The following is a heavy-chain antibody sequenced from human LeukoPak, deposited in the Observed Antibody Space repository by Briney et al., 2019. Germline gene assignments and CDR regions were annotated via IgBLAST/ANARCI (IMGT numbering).Heavy chain of an antibody. J-gene: IGHJ4*02. Sequence: ASVKVSCKASGYTFTDYYIHWVRQAPGQGLEWMGWVIPDSGGTNYAQKFQGRVTKTRDTSISTAYMELSRLRADDTAVYYCARLKESGYWGQGTLVTVSS. CDR3: ARLKESGY. V-gene: IGHV1-2*02. CDR2: VIPDSGGT. D-gene: IGHD3-10*01. CDR1: GYTFTDYY.